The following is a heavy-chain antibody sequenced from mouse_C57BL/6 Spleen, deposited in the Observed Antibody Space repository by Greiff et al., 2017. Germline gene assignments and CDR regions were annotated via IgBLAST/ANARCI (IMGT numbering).Heavy chain of an antibody. D-gene: IGHD2-5*01. CDR2: INPSSGYT. Sequence: QVQLKESGAELAKPGASVKLSCKASGYTFTSYWMHWVKQRPGQGLEWIGYINPSSGYTKYTQKFKDKATLTADKSSSTAYMQLSSLTYEDSAVYYCAREAYYSNWGLGPAYWGQGSLGTVSA. J-gene: IGHJ3*01. CDR3: AREAYYSNWGLGPAY. V-gene: IGHV1-7*01. CDR1: GYTFTSYW.